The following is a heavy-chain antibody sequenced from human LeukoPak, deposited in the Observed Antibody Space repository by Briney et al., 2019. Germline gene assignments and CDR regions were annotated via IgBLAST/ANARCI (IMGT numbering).Heavy chain of an antibody. V-gene: IGHV3-7*01. J-gene: IGHJ1*01. Sequence: PGGSLRLSCAASGFTFSSYGVHWVRQAPGKGLEWVANVKQDGNEKHYVDSVKGRSNIFRDNAKNSLYLQMNSLSSEDTAVYYCTRERDTGKYWGDLQHWGQGTLVTVSS. CDR1: GFTFSSYG. CDR2: VKQDGNEK. CDR3: TRERDTGKYWGDLQH. D-gene: IGHD2-8*02.